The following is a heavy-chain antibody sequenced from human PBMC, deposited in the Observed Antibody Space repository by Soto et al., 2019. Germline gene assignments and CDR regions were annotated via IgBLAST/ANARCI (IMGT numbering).Heavy chain of an antibody. CDR2: IYYSGGT. V-gene: IGHV4-39*01. Sequence: QLQLQESGPGLVKPSETLSLTCTVSGGSISSSSYYWGWIRQPPGKGLEWIGSIYYSGGTYYNPSLKSRVTISVDTSKNQFSLKLSSVTAADTAVYYCARNLLDIVVVPAAVDYWGQGTLVTVSS. D-gene: IGHD2-2*03. CDR1: GGSISSSSYY. J-gene: IGHJ4*02. CDR3: ARNLLDIVVVPAAVDY.